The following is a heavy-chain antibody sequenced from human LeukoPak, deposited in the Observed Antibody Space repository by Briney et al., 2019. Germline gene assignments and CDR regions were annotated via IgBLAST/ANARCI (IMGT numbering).Heavy chain of an antibody. V-gene: IGHV4-59*01. D-gene: IGHD3-9*01. CDR2: IYYSGST. J-gene: IGHJ5*02. Sequence: SATLSLTCTVSGGSISSYYWSWIRQPPGKGLEWIGYIYYSGSTNYNPSLKSGVTISVDTSKTQFSLKLRSVTAADTAVYYCARDHYYDILTDYPPPLGFDPWGQGTLVTVSS. CDR1: GGSISSYY. CDR3: ARDHYYDILTDYPPPLGFDP.